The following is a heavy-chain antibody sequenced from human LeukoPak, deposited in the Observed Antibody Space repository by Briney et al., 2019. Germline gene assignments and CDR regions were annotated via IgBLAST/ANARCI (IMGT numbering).Heavy chain of an antibody. CDR2: INHSGST. V-gene: IGHV4-34*01. J-gene: IGHJ5*02. D-gene: IGHD3-3*01. CDR1: GGSFSGYY. CDR3: ARGRLRKGYDFWSGSLNHNWFDP. Sequence: PSETLSLTCAVYGGSFSGYYWSWIRQPPGKGLEWIGEINHSGSTNYNPSLKSRVTISVDTSKNQFSLKLSSVTAADTAVYYCARGRLRKGYDFWSGSLNHNWFDPWGQGTLVTVSS.